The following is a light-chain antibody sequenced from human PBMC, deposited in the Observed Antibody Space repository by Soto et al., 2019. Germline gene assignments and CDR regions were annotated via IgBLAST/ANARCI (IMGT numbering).Light chain of an antibody. Sequence: QSALTQPASVAGSPGQSITISCTGNRSDVGGYNYVSWYQQHPGKAPKLMIYEVSNRPSGVSNRFSGSKSGNTDSLTISGLQAEDEADYYCSSYTSSSTYGFGTGTKLTVL. J-gene: IGLJ1*01. V-gene: IGLV2-14*01. CDR3: SSYTSSSTYG. CDR2: EVS. CDR1: RSDVGGYNY.